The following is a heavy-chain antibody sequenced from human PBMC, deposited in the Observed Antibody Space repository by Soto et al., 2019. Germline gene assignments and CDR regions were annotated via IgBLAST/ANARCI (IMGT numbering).Heavy chain of an antibody. CDR2: ISWDSTTV. J-gene: IGHJ5*02. D-gene: IGHD1-1*01. CDR3: VQGRYPTMATPLDH. CDR1: GFTFDNCA. Sequence: EVQLVESGGGLVQPGRSLRLSCSASGFTFDNCAMHLVRQAPGKGLEWVSGISWDSTTVGYADSVKGRFTISRDDAKNSLYLQMNSLRREDTALYYCVQGRYPTMATPLDHWGQGTLVTVSS. V-gene: IGHV3-9*01.